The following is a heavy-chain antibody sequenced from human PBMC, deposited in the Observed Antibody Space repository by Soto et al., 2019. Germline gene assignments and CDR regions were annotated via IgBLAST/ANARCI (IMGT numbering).Heavy chain of an antibody. CDR1: RYSFTDYY. CDR3: ARDGLTNLELATIY. CDR2: IHPNSGGT. Sequence: ASVKVSCKASRYSFTDYYIHWVRQSPGQGLEWMGWIHPNSGGTKFPQKFQGRVIMTRDTSISTAYMELSRLTSDDTAVYYCARDGLTNLELATIYWGQGTLVTVSS. V-gene: IGHV1-2*02. D-gene: IGHD1-1*01. J-gene: IGHJ4*02.